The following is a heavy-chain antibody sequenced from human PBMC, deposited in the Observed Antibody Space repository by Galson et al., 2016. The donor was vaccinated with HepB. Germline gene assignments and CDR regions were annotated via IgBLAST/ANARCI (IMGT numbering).Heavy chain of an antibody. Sequence: SLRLSCAASGFTFSNFWMNWVRQAPGQGLEWVANIKGDGSQVYYVDSVKGRFSISRDNVENSLFLQMHSLRAEDTAVYFCARALWIQARRAAYFDYWGQGALVTVSS. V-gene: IGHV3-7*04. J-gene: IGHJ4*02. D-gene: IGHD5-18*01. CDR2: IKGDGSQV. CDR3: ARALWIQARRAAYFDY. CDR1: GFTFSNFW.